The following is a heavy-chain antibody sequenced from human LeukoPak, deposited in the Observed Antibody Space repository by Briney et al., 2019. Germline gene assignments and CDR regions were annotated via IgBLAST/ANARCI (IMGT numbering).Heavy chain of an antibody. CDR3: ARENQYCSSTSCYNWAYAFDI. D-gene: IGHD2-2*02. CDR1: GGTFSSYA. CDR2: IIPIFGTA. V-gene: IGHV1-69*13. Sequence: ASVKVSCKASGGTFSSYAISWVRQAPGQGLEWMGGIIPIFGTANYAQRFQGRVTITADESTSTAYMELSSLRSEDTAVYYCARENQYCSSTSCYNWAYAFDIWGRGTMVTVSS. J-gene: IGHJ3*02.